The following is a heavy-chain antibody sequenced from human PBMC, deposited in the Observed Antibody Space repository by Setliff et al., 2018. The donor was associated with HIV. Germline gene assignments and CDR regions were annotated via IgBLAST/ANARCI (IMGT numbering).Heavy chain of an antibody. CDR2: MNNDGRT. D-gene: IGHD3-10*01. CDR1: GFTFSSYG. J-gene: IGHJ5*02. CDR3: AKGVKWLAP. Sequence: LRLSCAASGFTFSSYGMHWVRQAPGKGLEWVSVMNNDGRTYYAESVKGRFTVSRDNSINILYLHMNSLIAEDTAVYYCAKGVKWLAPWGQGTLVTVSS. V-gene: IGHV3-NL1*01.